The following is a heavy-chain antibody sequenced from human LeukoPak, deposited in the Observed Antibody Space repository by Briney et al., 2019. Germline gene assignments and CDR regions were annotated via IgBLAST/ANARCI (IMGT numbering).Heavy chain of an antibody. CDR1: GYTFTTYG. D-gene: IGHD7-27*01. Sequence: GASVKASCKASGYTFTTYGISWVREAPGQGLEWMGWISAYNGNTNYAQKLQGRVTMTTDTSTSTAYMELRSLRSDDTAVYYCASTKLGINYFDYWGQGTLVTVSS. J-gene: IGHJ4*02. CDR3: ASTKLGINYFDY. V-gene: IGHV1-18*01. CDR2: ISAYNGNT.